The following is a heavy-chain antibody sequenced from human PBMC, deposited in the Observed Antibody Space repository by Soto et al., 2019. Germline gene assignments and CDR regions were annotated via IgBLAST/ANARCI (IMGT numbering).Heavy chain of an antibody. CDR2: IYYSGST. J-gene: IGHJ4*02. Sequence: SETLSLTCTVSGGSISSSSYYWGWIRQPPGKGLEWIGSIYYSGSTYYNPSLKSRVTISVDTSKNQFSLKLSSVTAADTAVYYCARQFDSSGWYYGYYFDYWGQGTLVTISS. CDR1: GGSISSSSYY. D-gene: IGHD6-19*01. CDR3: ARQFDSSGWYYGYYFDY. V-gene: IGHV4-39*01.